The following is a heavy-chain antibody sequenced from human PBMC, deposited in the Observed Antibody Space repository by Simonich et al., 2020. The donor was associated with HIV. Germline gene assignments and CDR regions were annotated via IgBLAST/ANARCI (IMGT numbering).Heavy chain of an antibody. V-gene: IGHV4-34*01. CDR3: ARRLSKLSRNQRPDAFDI. CDR1: GGSFSGYY. J-gene: IGHJ3*02. CDR2: INPSGST. D-gene: IGHD5-18*01. Sequence: QVQLQQWGAGLLKPSETLSLTCAVYGGSFSGYYWSWIRQPPGKGLEWIGEINPSGSTNYNPSLKSRVTISVDTSKNQFSLKLSSVTAADTAVYYCARRLSKLSRNQRPDAFDIWGQGTMVTVSS.